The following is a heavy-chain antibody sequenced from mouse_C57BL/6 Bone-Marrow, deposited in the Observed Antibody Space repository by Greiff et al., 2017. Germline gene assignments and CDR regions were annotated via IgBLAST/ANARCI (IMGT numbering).Heavy chain of an antibody. CDR2: INPSTGGT. J-gene: IGHJ2*01. D-gene: IGHD2-4*01. V-gene: IGHV1-42*01. CDR3: ARRYYDYDGFDY. Sequence: EVKLVESGPELVKPGASVKISCKASGYSFTGYYMNWVKQSPEKSLEWIGEINPSTGGTTYNQKFKAKATLTVDKSSSTAYMQLKSLTSEDSAVYYCARRYYDYDGFDYWGQGTTRTVSS. CDR1: GYSFTGYY.